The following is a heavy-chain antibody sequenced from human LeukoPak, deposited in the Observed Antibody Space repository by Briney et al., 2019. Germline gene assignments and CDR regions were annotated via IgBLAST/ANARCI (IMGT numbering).Heavy chain of an antibody. CDR1: GDSINYYY. CDR2: VYYDGSA. Sequence: PSETLSLTCTVSGDSINYYYWSWIRQSPGKGLEWIGYVYYDGSAKYNPSLKSRVTISVDMSKNQFSLKVSSVTAADTAIYYCARKGGHFDYWGQGTLVTVSS. J-gene: IGHJ4*02. CDR3: ARKGGHFDY. V-gene: IGHV4-59*01. D-gene: IGHD2-15*01.